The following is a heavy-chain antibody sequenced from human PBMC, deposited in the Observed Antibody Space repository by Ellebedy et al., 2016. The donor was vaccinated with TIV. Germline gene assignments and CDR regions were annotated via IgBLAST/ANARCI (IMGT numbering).Heavy chain of an antibody. CDR2: ISSNLHYI. Sequence: GESLKISCAASGFNFSGCSMNWVRQAPGKGLEWVSSISSNLHYIHYRDSVKGRFTISRDNAKNSLSLQMDSLRAEETAVYYCATDRGEGGLPSFFDSWGQGTLVTVST. V-gene: IGHV3-21*01. CDR3: ATDRGEGGLPSFFDS. D-gene: IGHD3-10*01. J-gene: IGHJ4*02. CDR1: GFNFSGCS.